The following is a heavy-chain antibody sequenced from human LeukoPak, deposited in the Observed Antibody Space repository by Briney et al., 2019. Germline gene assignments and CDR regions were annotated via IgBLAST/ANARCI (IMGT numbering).Heavy chain of an antibody. CDR3: ATGSGYYYLDY. J-gene: IGHJ4*02. CDR2: IYYSGST. D-gene: IGHD3-22*01. V-gene: IGHV4-30-4*01. Sequence: SETLSLTCTVSGGSINSDDYYWSWIRQPPGKGLEWIGYIYYSGSTYYSPSLKSRVTISVDTSKNQFSLKLSSVTAADTAVYYCATGSGYYYLDYWGQGTLVTVSS. CDR1: GGSINSDDYY.